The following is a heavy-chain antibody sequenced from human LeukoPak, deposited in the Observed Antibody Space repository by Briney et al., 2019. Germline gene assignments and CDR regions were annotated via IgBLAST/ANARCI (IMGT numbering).Heavy chain of an antibody. Sequence: GASVKVSCKASGYTFTGYYMHWVRQAPGQGLEWMGGIVPIFGTANYAQKFQGRVTITTDESTSTAYMELSSLRSEDTAVYYCARGGLYCSSTSCSTHTFDYWGQGTLVTVSS. V-gene: IGHV1-69*05. CDR2: IVPIFGTA. J-gene: IGHJ4*02. D-gene: IGHD2-2*01. CDR3: ARGGLYCSSTSCSTHTFDY. CDR1: GYTFTGYY.